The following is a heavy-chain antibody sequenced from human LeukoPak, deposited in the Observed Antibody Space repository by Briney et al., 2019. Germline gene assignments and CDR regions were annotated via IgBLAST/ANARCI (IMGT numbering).Heavy chain of an antibody. CDR1: GFTFSTYS. V-gene: IGHV3-74*01. Sequence: PGRSLRLSCAASGFTFSTYSMHWVRQAPGKGLVWVSYIKPDGSNTAYADSVKGRFTISRDNAKNTLYLQMNSLRAEDTAVYYCATFDYFGSGGLFDCWGQGTLVTVSS. D-gene: IGHD3-10*01. CDR3: ATFDYFGSGGLFDC. CDR2: IKPDGSNT. J-gene: IGHJ4*02.